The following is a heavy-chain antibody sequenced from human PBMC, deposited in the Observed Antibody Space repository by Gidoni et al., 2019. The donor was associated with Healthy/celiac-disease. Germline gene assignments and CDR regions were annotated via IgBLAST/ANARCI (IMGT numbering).Heavy chain of an antibody. CDR2: IYYSGST. D-gene: IGHD2-15*01. J-gene: IGHJ2*01. Sequence: LHPGKGLEWIGYIYYSGSTYYNPSLKSRVTISVDTSKNQFSLKLSSVTAADTAVDYCARARDIVVVVAATEGPYWYFDLWGRGTLVTVSS. CDR3: ARARDIVVVVAATEGPYWYFDL. V-gene: IGHV4-31*02.